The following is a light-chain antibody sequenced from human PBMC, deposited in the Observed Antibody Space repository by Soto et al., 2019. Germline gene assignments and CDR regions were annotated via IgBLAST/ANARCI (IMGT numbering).Light chain of an antibody. CDR1: TGAVTSGYY. V-gene: IGLV7-43*01. CDR3: LLYYGGQMGV. CDR2: STN. J-gene: IGLJ2*01. Sequence: QAVVTQEPSLTVSPGGTVTLTCASSTGAVTSGYYPNWFQQKPGQAPRALIYSTNNKYSWTPVRFSGSLLGGKAALTLSGVQHEDEAEYYCLLYYGGQMGVFGGGTKVTVL.